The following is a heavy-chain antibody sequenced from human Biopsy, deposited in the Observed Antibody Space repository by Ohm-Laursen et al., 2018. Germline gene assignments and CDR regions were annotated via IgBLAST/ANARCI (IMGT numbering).Heavy chain of an antibody. CDR3: ARGRYAAFDV. D-gene: IGHD3-9*01. V-gene: IGHV6-1*01. CDR1: GDSVSSNTVA. Sequence: PSQTLSLTCTLSGDSVSSNTVAWNWIRQSPSRGLEWLGRTIYRSKWSNDYAVSVKNRITIDPDTSKNQFSLQLNSVTPEDTAIYYCARGRYAAFDVWGQGTKVTISS. J-gene: IGHJ3*01. CDR2: TIYRSKWSN.